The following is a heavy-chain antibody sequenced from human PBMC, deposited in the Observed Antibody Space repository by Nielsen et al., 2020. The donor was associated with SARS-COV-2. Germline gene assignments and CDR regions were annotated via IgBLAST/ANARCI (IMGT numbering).Heavy chain of an antibody. D-gene: IGHD2-21*02. Sequence: GESLKISCAASGFTFSNHEMNWVRQAPGRGLEWVSYISSSGRTTYYADSVKGRFTISRDNAKNSLYLQMNSLRAEDTAVYFCTRVSDVDGKGDQHHDNWGQGALVTVSS. CDR2: ISSSGRTT. CDR3: TRVSDVDGKGDQHHDN. CDR1: GFTFSNHE. V-gene: IGHV3-48*03. J-gene: IGHJ4*02.